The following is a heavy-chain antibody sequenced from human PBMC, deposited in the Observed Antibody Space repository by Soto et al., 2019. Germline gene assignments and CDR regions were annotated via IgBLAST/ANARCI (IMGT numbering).Heavy chain of an antibody. CDR3: ARGRETYSYFDY. V-gene: IGHV3-74*01. CDR1: GFTFSTYW. D-gene: IGHD1-26*01. CDR2: VNSDGHAT. J-gene: IGHJ4*01. Sequence: EVQLVESGGGLVQPGGSLRLSCAASGFTFSTYWMHWVRKTPGKGLVWVSSVNSDGHATVYADSVKGRFTLSRDKAKNTVFLQMSSLRAEDTAVYYSARGRETYSYFDYWGHGIVVTVSS.